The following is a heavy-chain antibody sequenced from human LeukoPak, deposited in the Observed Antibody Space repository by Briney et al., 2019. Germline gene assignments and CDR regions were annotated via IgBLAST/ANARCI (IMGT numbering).Heavy chain of an antibody. Sequence: SETLSLTCAVYGGSFSGYYWSWIRQPPGKGLEWIGEINHSGSTYYNPSLKSRVTISVDTSKNQFSLKLSSVTAADTAVYYCAGYSGSYYLHFDYWGQGTLVTVSS. V-gene: IGHV4-34*01. J-gene: IGHJ4*02. CDR2: INHSGST. CDR1: GGSFSGYY. D-gene: IGHD1-26*01. CDR3: AGYSGSYYLHFDY.